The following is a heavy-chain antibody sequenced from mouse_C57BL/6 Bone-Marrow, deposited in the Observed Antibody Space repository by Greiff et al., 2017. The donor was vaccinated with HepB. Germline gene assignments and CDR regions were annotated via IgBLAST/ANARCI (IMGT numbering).Heavy chain of an antibody. CDR2: ISSGSSSI. D-gene: IGHD2-4*01. V-gene: IGHV5-17*01. CDR1: GFTFSDYG. CDR3: ARRYYDNGWYFDV. J-gene: IGHJ1*03. Sequence: DVMLVESGGGLVKPGGSLKLSCAASGFTFSDYGMHWVRQAPEKGLEWVAYISSGSSSIYYADKVKGRFTISRDNAKNTLFLQMTSLRSEDTAMYYCARRYYDNGWYFDVWGTGTTVTVSS.